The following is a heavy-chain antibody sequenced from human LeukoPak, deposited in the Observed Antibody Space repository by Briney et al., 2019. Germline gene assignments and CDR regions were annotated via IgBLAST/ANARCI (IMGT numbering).Heavy chain of an antibody. CDR1: GYTFTGYY. J-gene: IGHJ4*02. Sequence: GASVKVSCKASGYTFTGYYIHWVRQAPGQGLEWMGWINPNSGGTNYAQKFQGRVTMTRDTSISTAYMELSRLRSDDTAVYYCARVIEATRLFDYWGQGTLVTVSS. V-gene: IGHV1-2*02. CDR3: ARVIEATRLFDY. CDR2: INPNSGGT. D-gene: IGHD1-26*01.